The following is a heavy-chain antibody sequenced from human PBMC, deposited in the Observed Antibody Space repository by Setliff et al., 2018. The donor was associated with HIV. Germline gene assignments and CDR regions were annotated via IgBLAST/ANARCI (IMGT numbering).Heavy chain of an antibody. J-gene: IGHJ4*02. CDR3: ARVDTILQFFDY. CDR1: GGSFSAYH. V-gene: IGHV4-34*01. Sequence: SETLSLTCAVYGGSFSAYHWSWIRQTPGKGLEWLGEINHSGSTAYNLALESRVSMSIDTPKNQFSLKLNSVTAADTALYYCARVDTILQFFDYWGQGIAVTVSS. CDR2: INHSGST. D-gene: IGHD5-18*01.